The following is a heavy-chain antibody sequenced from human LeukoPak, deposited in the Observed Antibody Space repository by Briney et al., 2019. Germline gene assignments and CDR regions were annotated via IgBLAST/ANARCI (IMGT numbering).Heavy chain of an antibody. Sequence: ASVKVSCKASGYTFTGYYMHWVRQAPGQGLEWMGWINPNSGGTNYAQTFQGRVTMTRDTSISTAYMELSRLRSDDTAVYYCARDPYDFWSGYYTDKDDYWGQGTLVTVSS. CDR1: GYTFTGYY. D-gene: IGHD3-3*01. CDR3: ARDPYDFWSGYYTDKDDY. V-gene: IGHV1-2*02. J-gene: IGHJ4*02. CDR2: INPNSGGT.